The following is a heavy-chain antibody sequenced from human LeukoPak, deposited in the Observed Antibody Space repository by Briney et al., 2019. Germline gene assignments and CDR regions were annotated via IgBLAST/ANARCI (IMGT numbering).Heavy chain of an antibody. D-gene: IGHD1-26*01. J-gene: IGHJ4*02. CDR1: GYTFTGYY. Sequence: ASVKVSCKASGYTFTGYYMHWVRQAPGQGLEWMGWINPNSGGTNYAQKFQGRVTMTRDTSISTAYMELSRLRSDDTAVYYCARDRVGAKAWYFDYWGQGTLVTVSS. V-gene: IGHV1-2*02. CDR3: ARDRVGAKAWYFDY. CDR2: INPNSGGT.